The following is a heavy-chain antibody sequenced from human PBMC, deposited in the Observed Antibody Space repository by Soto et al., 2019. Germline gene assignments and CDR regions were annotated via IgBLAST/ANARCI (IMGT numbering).Heavy chain of an antibody. V-gene: IGHV3-21*01. Sequence: PGGSLRLSCAASGFTFSSYSMNWVRQAPGKGLEWVSSTSSSSSYIYYADSVKGRFTISRDNAKNSLYLQMNSLRAEDTAVYYCARDLSGSYYYYYGMDVWGQGTTVTVSS. J-gene: IGHJ6*02. CDR2: TSSSSSYI. CDR3: ARDLSGSYYYYYGMDV. CDR1: GFTFSSYS. D-gene: IGHD1-26*01.